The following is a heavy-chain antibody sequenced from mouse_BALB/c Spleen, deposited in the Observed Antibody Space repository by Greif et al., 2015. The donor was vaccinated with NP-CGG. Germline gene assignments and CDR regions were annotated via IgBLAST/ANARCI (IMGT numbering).Heavy chain of an antibody. Sequence: QVQLKESGPELVKHGASVKISCKASGYSFTSYYIHWVKQRPGQGLEWIGWIFPGSGNTKYNEKFKGKATLTADTSSSTAYMQLSSLTSEDSAVYFCARSITTGFAYWGQGTLVTVSA. CDR2: IFPGSGNT. J-gene: IGHJ3*01. CDR1: GYSFTSYY. V-gene: IGHV1-66*01. D-gene: IGHD2-4*01. CDR3: ARSITTGFAY.